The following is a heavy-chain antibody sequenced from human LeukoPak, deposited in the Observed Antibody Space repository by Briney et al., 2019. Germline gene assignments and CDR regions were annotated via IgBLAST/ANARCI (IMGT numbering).Heavy chain of an antibody. CDR2: INHSGST. J-gene: IGHJ5*02. CDR1: GGSFSGYY. V-gene: IGHV4-34*01. Sequence: SETLSLTCAVYGGSFSGYYWSWIRQPPGKGLEWIGEINHSGSTNYNPSLKSRVTISVDTSKNQFSLKLSSVTAADTAVYYCARQGVVVVPAATAEYNWFDPWGQGTLVTVSS. D-gene: IGHD2-2*01. CDR3: ARQGVVVVPAATAEYNWFDP.